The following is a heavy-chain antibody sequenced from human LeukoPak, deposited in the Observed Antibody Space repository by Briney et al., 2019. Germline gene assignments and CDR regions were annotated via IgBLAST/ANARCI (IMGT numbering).Heavy chain of an antibody. CDR1: GFSTSW. V-gene: IGHV3-7*01. CDR3: ARDDGFRGVDF. CDR2: INRDGSEA. J-gene: IGHJ4*02. D-gene: IGHD4-17*01. Sequence: GGSLRLSCAASGFSTSWMSWVRRAPGMGLEWVANINRDGSEAYYVDSVKGRFTISRDNAKNSLYLQMNSLRADDTAVYYCARDDGFRGVDFWGQGTLVSVSS.